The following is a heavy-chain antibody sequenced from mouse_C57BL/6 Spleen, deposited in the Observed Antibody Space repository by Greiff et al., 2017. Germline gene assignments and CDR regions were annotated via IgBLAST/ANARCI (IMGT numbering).Heavy chain of an antibody. V-gene: IGHV1-69*01. J-gene: IGHJ1*03. CDR3: ARSRYEGYFDV. Sequence: QVQLQQPGAELVMPGASVKLSCKASGYTFTSYWMHWVKQRPGQGLEWIGEIDPSDSNTNYNQKFKGKSTLTVDKSSSTAYMQLSSLTSEDSAVYYCARSRYEGYFDVWGTGTTVTVSS. CDR2: IDPSDSNT. CDR1: GYTFTSYW. D-gene: IGHD2-14*01.